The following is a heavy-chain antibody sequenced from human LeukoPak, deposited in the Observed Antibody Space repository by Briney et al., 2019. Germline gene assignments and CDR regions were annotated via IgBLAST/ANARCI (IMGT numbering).Heavy chain of an antibody. CDR1: GYTFTSYG. CDR2: IIPIFGTA. Sequence: ASVKVSCKASGYTFTSYGISWVRQAPGQGLEWMGGIIPIFGTANYAQKFQGGVTITADESTSTAYMELSSLRSEDTAVYYCARARKPVLRFLEWLSGAFDIWGQGTMVTVSS. V-gene: IGHV1-69*13. D-gene: IGHD3-3*01. J-gene: IGHJ3*02. CDR3: ARARKPVLRFLEWLSGAFDI.